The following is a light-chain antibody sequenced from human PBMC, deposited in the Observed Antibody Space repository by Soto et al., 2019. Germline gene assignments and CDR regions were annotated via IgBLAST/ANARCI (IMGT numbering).Light chain of an antibody. Sequence: DIKMTQSASALSGPAGERVTTPCRASQTVSSWLAWYQQKPGKAPKLLIYKASTLKSGVPSRFSGSGSGTEFTLTISSLQPDDFATYYCQHYNSYSEAFGQGTKVDI. CDR2: KAS. CDR1: QTVSSW. V-gene: IGKV1-5*03. CDR3: QHYNSYSEA. J-gene: IGKJ1*01.